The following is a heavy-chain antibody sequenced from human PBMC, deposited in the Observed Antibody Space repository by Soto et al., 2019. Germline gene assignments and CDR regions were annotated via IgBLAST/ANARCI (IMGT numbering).Heavy chain of an antibody. D-gene: IGHD3-9*01. CDR3: ARSGVLRYFDWSDTDDAFDI. J-gene: IGHJ3*02. CDR1: GGTFSSYA. V-gene: IGHV1-69*13. Sequence: ASVKVSCKASGGTFSSYAISWVRQAPGQGLEWMGGIIPIFGTANYAQKFQGRVTITADESTTTAYMELSSLRSEDTAVYYCARSGVLRYFDWSDTDDAFDIWGQGTMVTVSS. CDR2: IIPIFGTA.